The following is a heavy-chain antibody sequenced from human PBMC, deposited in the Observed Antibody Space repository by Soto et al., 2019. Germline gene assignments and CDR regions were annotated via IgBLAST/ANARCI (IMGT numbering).Heavy chain of an antibody. J-gene: IGHJ5*02. CDR1: GGSVSSATDY. Sequence: QVQLQESGPGLVKPSETLSLTCTVSGGSVSSATDYWTWIRQPPGKELEWIGYTDYRGNTDRNPSLMSRVTISIDTSKNQCSLTLSSVTAADTAVYFCARQSSYDSAHFHYWFAPWGRGIPVTVSS. CDR3: ARQSSYDSAHFHYWFAP. V-gene: IGHV4-61*01. D-gene: IGHD3-22*01. CDR2: TDYRGNT.